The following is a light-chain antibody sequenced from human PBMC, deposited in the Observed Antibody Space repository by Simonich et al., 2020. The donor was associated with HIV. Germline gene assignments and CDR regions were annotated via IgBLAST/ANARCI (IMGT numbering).Light chain of an antibody. J-gene: IGKJ2*01. CDR2: AAS. CDR3: QQYNAYYT. CDR1: QGISSN. V-gene: IGKV1-9*01. Sequence: DIQLTQSPSFLSASVGDRVTITCRASQGISSNLAWYQQKPGKAPKLLIYAASTLQSGVPSRFSGSGSGTEFTLTISSLQPEDFATYYCQQYNAYYTFGQGTKLEIK.